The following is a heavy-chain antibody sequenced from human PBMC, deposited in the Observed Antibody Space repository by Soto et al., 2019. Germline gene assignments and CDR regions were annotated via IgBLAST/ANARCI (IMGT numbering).Heavy chain of an antibody. J-gene: IGHJ4*02. CDR1: GFTFSSYS. Sequence: GGSLRLSCAASGFTFSSYSMNWVRQAPGKGLEWVLYIICSCCTIYYADSVKGRFTISREIAKNSLYLQMNSLRDEDTAVYYCARDWSLGLPFFDYWGQGTLVTVSS. D-gene: IGHD2-21*01. CDR3: ARDWSLGLPFFDY. V-gene: IGHV3-48*02. CDR2: IICSCCTI.